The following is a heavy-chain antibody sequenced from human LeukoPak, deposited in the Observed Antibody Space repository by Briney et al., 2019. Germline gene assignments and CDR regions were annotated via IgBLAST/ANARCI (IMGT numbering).Heavy chain of an antibody. J-gene: IGHJ4*02. V-gene: IGHV4-31*03. D-gene: IGHD3-9*01. Sequence: SQTLSPTCTVSGGSISSGGYYWSWIRQHPGKGLEWIGYIYYSGSTYYNPSLKSRVTISVDTSKNQFSLKLSSVTAADTAVYYCARAGIDSIDYWGQGTLVTVSS. CDR3: ARAGIDSIDY. CDR2: IYYSGST. CDR1: GGSISSGGYY.